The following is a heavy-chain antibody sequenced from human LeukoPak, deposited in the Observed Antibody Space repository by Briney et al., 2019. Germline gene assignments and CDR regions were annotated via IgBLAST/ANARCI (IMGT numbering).Heavy chain of an antibody. J-gene: IGHJ6*02. D-gene: IGHD3-10*01. CDR3: AKDMAMDV. V-gene: IGHV3-7*03. CDR1: GFTFSTYW. Sequence: PGGSLRLSCAASGFTFSTYWMDWVRQAPGKGLEWVANIKEDGSEKYYEDSVKGRFTISRDNAKNSLYLQMNSLRAEDTALYYCAKDMAMDVWGQGTTVTVSS. CDR2: IKEDGSEK.